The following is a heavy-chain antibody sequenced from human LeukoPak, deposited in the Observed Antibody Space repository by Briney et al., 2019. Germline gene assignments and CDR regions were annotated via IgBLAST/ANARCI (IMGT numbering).Heavy chain of an antibody. CDR3: GRVFVSSDYYDTR. V-gene: IGHV4-30-2*01. CDR2: IHHSGST. J-gene: IGHJ4*02. D-gene: IGHD3-22*01. CDR1: GGFISSGGYY. Sequence: PSETLSLTCTVSGGFISSGGYYWNWIRQPPGKGLEWIGYIHHSGSTYYNPSLKSRVTILVDRSKKKFSLKLSSVTAADTAVYYCGRVFVSSDYYDTRWGQGTLVTVSS.